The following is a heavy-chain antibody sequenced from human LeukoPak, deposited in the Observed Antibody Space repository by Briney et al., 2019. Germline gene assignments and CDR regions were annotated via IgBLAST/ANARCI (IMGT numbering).Heavy chain of an antibody. V-gene: IGHV1-69*13. Sequence: ASVKVSCKASGGTFSSYAISWVRQAPGQGLEWMGGIIPIFGTANYAQKFQGRVTITADESTSTAYMELSSLRSEDTAVYYCARWDSSGWYPRWFDPWGQGTLVTVSS. J-gene: IGHJ5*02. CDR2: IIPIFGTA. D-gene: IGHD6-19*01. CDR1: GGTFSSYA. CDR3: ARWDSSGWYPRWFDP.